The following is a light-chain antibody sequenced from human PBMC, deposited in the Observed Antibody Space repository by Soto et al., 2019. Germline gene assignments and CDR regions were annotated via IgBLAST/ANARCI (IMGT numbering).Light chain of an antibody. Sequence: EIVMTQSPDTLYVSPGEGATLSCRASQSVRTKLAWYQQKAGQAPRLLXYGASTRATGIPDRFSGSGSGTEFTLTISSLQSEDFAVYYCQQYNSWPPITFGQGTRLEIK. CDR2: GAS. V-gene: IGKV3-15*01. CDR1: QSVRTK. J-gene: IGKJ5*01. CDR3: QQYNSWPPIT.